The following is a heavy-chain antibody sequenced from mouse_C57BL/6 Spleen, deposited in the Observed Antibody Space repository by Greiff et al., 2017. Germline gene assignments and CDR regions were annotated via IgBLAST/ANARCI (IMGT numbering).Heavy chain of an antibody. J-gene: IGHJ4*01. CDR3: ARDGNYVSYAMDY. D-gene: IGHD2-1*01. Sequence: VKVVESGAELARPGASVKMSCKASGYTFTSYTMHWVKQRPGQGLEWIGYINPSSGYTKYNQKFKDKATLTADKSSSTAYMQLSSLTSEDSAVYYCARDGNYVSYAMDYWGQGTSVTVSS. CDR1: GYTFTSYT. V-gene: IGHV1-4*01. CDR2: INPSSGYT.